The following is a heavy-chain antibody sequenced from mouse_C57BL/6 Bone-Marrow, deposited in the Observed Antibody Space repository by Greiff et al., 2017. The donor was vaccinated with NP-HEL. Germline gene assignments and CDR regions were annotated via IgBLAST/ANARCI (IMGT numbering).Heavy chain of an antibody. CDR3: ARERTTVVAPGYFDV. CDR1: GYTFTNYW. Sequence: QVQLKQSGAELVRPGTSVKMSCKASGYTFTNYWIGWAKQRPGHGLEWIGDIYPGGGYTNYNEKFKGKATLTADKSSSTAYMQFSSLTSEDSAIYYCARERTTVVAPGYFDVWGTGTTVTVSS. D-gene: IGHD1-1*01. J-gene: IGHJ1*03. CDR2: IYPGGGYT. V-gene: IGHV1-63*01.